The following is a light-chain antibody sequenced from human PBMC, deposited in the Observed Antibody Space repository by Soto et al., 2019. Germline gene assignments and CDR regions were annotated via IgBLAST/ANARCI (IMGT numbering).Light chain of an antibody. CDR1: SIDVGSYNY. Sequence: QSALTQPASVSGSPGQSITISCTGTSIDVGSYNYVSWYQQHPGKAPKLMIYGVTNRPSGVSNRFSGSKSGNTASLTISGLQAEDEADYYCSSYTSSTTLSVVFGGGTKLTVL. CDR2: GVT. CDR3: SSYTSSTTLSVV. V-gene: IGLV2-14*01. J-gene: IGLJ2*01.